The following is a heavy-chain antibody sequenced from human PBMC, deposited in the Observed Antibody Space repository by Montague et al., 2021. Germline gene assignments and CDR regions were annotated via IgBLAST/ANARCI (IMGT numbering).Heavy chain of an antibody. Sequence: SETLSLTCIVSGGSISSSNYHWGWIRPPPGKGLVWIGSITYTGNTYYNPSLKSRVTISVDTSRNQFSLKLTSVTAADTAVYYCARLDIVLIYWGFDYWGQGTLVTVSS. J-gene: IGHJ4*02. CDR2: ITYTGNT. CDR1: GGSISSSNYH. V-gene: IGHV4-39*01. D-gene: IGHD2-8*01. CDR3: ARLDIVLIYWGFDY.